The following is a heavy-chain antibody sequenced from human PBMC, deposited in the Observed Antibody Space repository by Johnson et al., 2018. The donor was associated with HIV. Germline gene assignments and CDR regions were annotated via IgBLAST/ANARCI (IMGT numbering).Heavy chain of an antibody. CDR1: GFTFSSYA. CDR3: AKDRIRSTAPDTFDV. V-gene: IGHV3-23*04. Sequence: VQLVESGGGLVQPGGSLRLSCAASGFTFSSYAMSWVRQAPGKGLEWVSAISGSGDSAYYADSVKGRFTISRDNSKNTLYLQIDSLRAVDTAVFYCAKDRIRSTAPDTFDVWGQGTMVTVSS. D-gene: IGHD5-18*01. J-gene: IGHJ3*01. CDR2: ISGSGDSA.